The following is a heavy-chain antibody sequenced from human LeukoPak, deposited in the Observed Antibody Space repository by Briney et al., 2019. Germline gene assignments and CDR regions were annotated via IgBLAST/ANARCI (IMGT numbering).Heavy chain of an antibody. V-gene: IGHV3-23*01. CDR3: AKDQGGYGDYHDY. D-gene: IGHD4-17*01. CDR2: ISGSGGST. J-gene: IGHJ4*02. CDR1: GFTFSSYA. Sequence: GGSLRLSCAASGFTFSSYAVSWVRQAPGKGLEWVSAISGSGGSTYYADSVKGRFTISRDNSKNTLYLQMNSLRAEDTAVYYCAKDQGGYGDYHDYWGQGTLVTVSS.